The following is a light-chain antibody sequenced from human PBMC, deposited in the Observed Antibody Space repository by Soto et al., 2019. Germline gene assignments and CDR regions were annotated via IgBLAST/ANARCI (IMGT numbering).Light chain of an antibody. CDR2: EVT. J-gene: IGLJ1*01. V-gene: IGLV2-11*01. CDR1: SSDVGAYDY. Sequence: QSALTQPRSVSGSPGQSVTISCTGASSDVGAYDYVSWYQQHPGKAPKLMIYEVTKRPSGVPDRFSGSKSGNTASLTISGLHAEDEAYYYCSAYAGRYSYVFGTGTKLTVL. CDR3: SAYAGRYSYV.